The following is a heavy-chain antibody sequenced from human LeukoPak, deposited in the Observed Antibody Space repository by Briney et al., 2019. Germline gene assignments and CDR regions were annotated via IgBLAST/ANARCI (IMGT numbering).Heavy chain of an antibody. CDR1: GDSISSGDYY. V-gene: IGHV4-30-4*01. J-gene: IGHJ3*01. CDR2: IYYTGRT. Sequence: SETLSLTCTVSGDSISSGDYYWSWIRQPPGKGLEYIGYIYYTGRTSYNPSLMSRLTISVDTSKNQFSLQLTSVTAADTAVYYCAREGGYCGGDSCYSIDFWGQGTMVTVSS. CDR3: AREGGYCGGDSCYSIDF. D-gene: IGHD2-15*01.